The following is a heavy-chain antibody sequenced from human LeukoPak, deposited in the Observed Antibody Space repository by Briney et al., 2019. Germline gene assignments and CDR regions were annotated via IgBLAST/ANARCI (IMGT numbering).Heavy chain of an antibody. CDR1: GYTFTVYY. D-gene: IGHD3-10*01. CDR2: INPNSGGT. CDR3: ANMVRESHDAFDI. V-gene: IGHV1-2*02. J-gene: IGHJ3*02. Sequence: ASVKVSCKASGYTFTVYYMHWVRQAPGQGLEWMGWINPNSGGTNYAQKFQGRVTMTRDTSISTAYMELSRLRSDDTAVYYCANMVRESHDAFDIWGQGTMVTVSS.